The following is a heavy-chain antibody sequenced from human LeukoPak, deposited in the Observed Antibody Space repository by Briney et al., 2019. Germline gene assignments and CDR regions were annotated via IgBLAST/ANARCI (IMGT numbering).Heavy chain of an antibody. J-gene: IGHJ6*02. CDR2: IYHSGST. CDR3: ARRRNYYDSSGYYAIGMDV. V-gene: IGHV4-4*02. D-gene: IGHD3-22*01. Sequence: KPSETLSLTCAVSGGSISSSNWWSWVRQPPGKGLEWIGEIYHSGSTNYNPSLKSRVTISVDTSKNQFSLKLSSVTAADTAVYYCARRRNYYDSSGYYAIGMDVWGQGTTVTVSS. CDR1: GGSISSSNW.